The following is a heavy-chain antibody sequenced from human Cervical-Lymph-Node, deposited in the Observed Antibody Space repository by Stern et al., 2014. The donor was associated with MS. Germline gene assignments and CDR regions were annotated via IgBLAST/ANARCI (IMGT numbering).Heavy chain of an antibody. V-gene: IGHV3-11*01. CDR2: ISSRRDRM. Sequence: QVQLVESGGGLVKPGGSLRLSCAASGFSFRNYYMSWIRQAPGQGLEWVSYISSRRDRMACADSVKARCTISRDNAKNSLYLQMNSLRADDTAIYYCVRADGSTDDYWGQGTLVTVSS. CDR3: VRADGSTDDY. J-gene: IGHJ4*02. CDR1: GFSFRNYY. D-gene: IGHD3-10*01.